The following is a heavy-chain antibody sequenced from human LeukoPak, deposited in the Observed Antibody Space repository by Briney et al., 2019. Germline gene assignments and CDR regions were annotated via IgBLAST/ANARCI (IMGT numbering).Heavy chain of an antibody. D-gene: IGHD5-12*01. J-gene: IGHJ6*03. CDR2: IYYSGST. V-gene: IGHV4-39*01. Sequence: SSETLSLTCTVSGGSISSSSYYWGWIRQPPGKGLEWIGSIYYSGSTYYNPSLKSRVTISVDTSKNQFSLKLSSVTAADTAVYYCARLPVDIVATSRGWYYYYYYMDVWGKGTTVTISS. CDR3: ARLPVDIVATSRGWYYYYYYMDV. CDR1: GGSISSSSYY.